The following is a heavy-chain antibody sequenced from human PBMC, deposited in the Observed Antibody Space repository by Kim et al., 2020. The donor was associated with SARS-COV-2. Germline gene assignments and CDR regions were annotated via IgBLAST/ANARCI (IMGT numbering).Heavy chain of an antibody. J-gene: IGHJ4*02. Sequence: GGSLRLSCAASGFTFNNFGMHWVRQAPGKGLEWVAVIWYDGSNKYYADSVKGRFTISRDNSKNTLYLQMNSLRAEDTAVYYCAKYSSRNDDSSLWGQGTLVTVSS. CDR1: GFTFNNFG. CDR2: IWYDGSNK. V-gene: IGHV3-33*06. CDR3: AKYSSRNDDSSL. D-gene: IGHD4-4*01.